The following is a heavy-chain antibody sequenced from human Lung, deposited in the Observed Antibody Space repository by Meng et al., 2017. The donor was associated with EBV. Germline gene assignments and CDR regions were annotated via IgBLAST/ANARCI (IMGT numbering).Heavy chain of an antibody. CDR3: ARVVMVQGLAGWIDS. V-gene: IGHV4-4*02. Sequence: VRLQESGAGLVKPSAPLSLPCAISCGSISSSYWASWVRQPQGKGLEWIAEISTGGHTSYNPSLRSRVTISVDTSKDQFSLMLNSVTAADTAVYYCARVVMVQGLAGWIDSWGQGTLVTVSS. D-gene: IGHD3-10*01. CDR2: ISTGGHT. CDR1: CGSISSSYW. J-gene: IGHJ5*01.